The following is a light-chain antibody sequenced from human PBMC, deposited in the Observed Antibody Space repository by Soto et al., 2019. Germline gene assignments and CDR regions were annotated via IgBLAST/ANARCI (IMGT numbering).Light chain of an antibody. Sequence: EIVLTQSPGTLSLSPGERATLSCRASQSVSSSYLAWYQQKPGQAPRLLIYDTSSRATGIPDRVSGSVSGTDFTLAISRLEPEDFAVYYCQQCGSSPSFGQGTKVELK. CDR2: DTS. CDR1: QSVSSSY. V-gene: IGKV3-20*01. J-gene: IGKJ1*01. CDR3: QQCGSSPS.